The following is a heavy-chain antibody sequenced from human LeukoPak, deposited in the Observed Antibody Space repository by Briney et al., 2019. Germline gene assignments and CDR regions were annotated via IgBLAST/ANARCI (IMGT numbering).Heavy chain of an antibody. Sequence: GGSLRLSCAASGFTFSSHWMTWVRQAPGKGLEWVANIKGDGSAKGYVDSVKGRFSISRDKAKNSLYLQMNSLRAENTGAYFCARNIFSEYSSSEGPLDYWGRGTLVTVSS. V-gene: IGHV3-7*05. CDR1: GFTFSSHW. CDR2: IKGDGSAK. CDR3: ARNIFSEYSSSEGPLDY. J-gene: IGHJ4*02. D-gene: IGHD6-6*01.